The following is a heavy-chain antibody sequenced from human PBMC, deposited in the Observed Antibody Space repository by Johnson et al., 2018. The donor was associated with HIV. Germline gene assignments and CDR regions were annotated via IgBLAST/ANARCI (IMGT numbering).Heavy chain of an antibody. Sequence: VNVVESGGDLVKPGGSPKLSCAASGFTFSSYGMSWVRQTPDRRLEWVATINSNGGSTYYPDSVKGRFTISRDNAKNTLYLQMSSLKSEDTAMYYCARDYYGSSRYYYAMDYWGQGTSVTVSS. V-gene: IGHV3-NL1*01. CDR1: GFTFSSYG. CDR3: ARDYYGSSRYYYAMDY. D-gene: IGHD3-22*01. CDR2: INSNGGST. J-gene: IGHJ6*01.